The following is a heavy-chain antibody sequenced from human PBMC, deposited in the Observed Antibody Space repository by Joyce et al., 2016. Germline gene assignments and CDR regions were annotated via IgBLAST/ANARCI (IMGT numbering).Heavy chain of an antibody. J-gene: IGHJ6*02. CDR1: GGSISSYY. Sequence: QVQLQESGPGLVKPSETLSLTCTVSGGSISSYYWTWIRQPPGKGLEWVGYIYYSGNTRYNTSLKSRVTISVDTSKSQLSWKLNSVAAADTAVYYCARGGYIYGMDGWGQGTTVTVSS. D-gene: IGHD5-12*01. V-gene: IGHV4-59*01. CDR3: ARGGYIYGMDG. CDR2: IYYSGNT.